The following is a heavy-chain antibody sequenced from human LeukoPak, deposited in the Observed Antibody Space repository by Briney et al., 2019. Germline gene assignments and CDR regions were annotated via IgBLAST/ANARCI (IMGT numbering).Heavy chain of an antibody. CDR2: IIPILGIA. Sequence: SVKVSCKASGGTFSSYAISWVRQAPGQGLEWMGRIIPILGIANYAQKFQGRVTITADKSTSTAYMELSSLRSEDTAVYYCARDTPLSYYDSSGYPFDYWGQGTLVTVSS. V-gene: IGHV1-69*04. J-gene: IGHJ4*02. CDR1: GGTFSSYA. CDR3: ARDTPLSYYDSSGYPFDY. D-gene: IGHD3-22*01.